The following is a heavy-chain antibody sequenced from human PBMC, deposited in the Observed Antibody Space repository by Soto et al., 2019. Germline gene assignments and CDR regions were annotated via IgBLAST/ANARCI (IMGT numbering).Heavy chain of an antibody. CDR1: GYTFTNYY. D-gene: IGHD2-2*01. V-gene: IGHV1-46*01. J-gene: IGHJ3*02. CDR2: INPSGPTT. CDR3: AREGVSLPINIVVVPAATLGDAFDI. Sequence: ASVKVSCKASGYTFTNYYIHWLRQAPGQGLECMGMINPSGPTTSYAQKFQGRVTITADESTSTAYMELSSLRSEDTAVYYCAREGVSLPINIVVVPAATLGDAFDIWGQGTMVTVSS.